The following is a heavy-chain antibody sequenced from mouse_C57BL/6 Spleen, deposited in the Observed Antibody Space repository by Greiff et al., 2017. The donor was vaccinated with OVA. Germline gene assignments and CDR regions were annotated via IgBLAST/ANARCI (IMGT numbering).Heavy chain of an antibody. D-gene: IGHD3-2*02. CDR3: ARSRQLRPFAY. J-gene: IGHJ3*01. Sequence: VQLKESGPELVKPGASVKIPCKASGYTFTDYNMDWVKQSHGKSLEWIGDINPNNGGTIYNQKFKGKATLTVDKSSSTAYMELRSLTSEDTAVYYCARSRQLRPFAYWGQGTLVAVSA. CDR2: INPNNGGT. CDR1: GYTFTDYN. V-gene: IGHV1-18*01.